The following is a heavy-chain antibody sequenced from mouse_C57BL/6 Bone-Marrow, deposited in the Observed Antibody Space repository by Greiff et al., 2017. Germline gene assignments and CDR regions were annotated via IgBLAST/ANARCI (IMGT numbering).Heavy chain of an antibody. CDR3: ARQGYYGNFFAY. D-gene: IGHD2-1*01. J-gene: IGHJ3*01. CDR2: IYPRSGNT. CDR1: GYTFTSYG. Sequence: VKLMESGAELARPGASVKLSCKASGYTFTSYGISWVKQRTGQGLEWIGEIYPRSGNTYYNEKFKGKATLTADKSSSTAYMELRSLTSEDSAVYFCARQGYYGNFFAYWGQGTLVTVSA. V-gene: IGHV1-81*01.